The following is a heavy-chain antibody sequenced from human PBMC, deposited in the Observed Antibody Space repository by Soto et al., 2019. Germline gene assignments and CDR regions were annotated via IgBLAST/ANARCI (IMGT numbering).Heavy chain of an antibody. D-gene: IGHD6-6*01. J-gene: IGHJ6*02. CDR1: GGSVSSGSYF. V-gene: IGHV4-61*01. CDR2: IYYSGST. Sequence: QVQLQESGPGLVKPSETLSLTCTVSGGSVSSGSYFWSWIRQPPGKGLEWIGYIYYSGSTNYNPSLKSRVTISVDTSKNQFSLKLSSVTAADTAVYYCARDYSSSSNYYYYYGMDVWGQGTTVTVFS. CDR3: ARDYSSSSNYYYYYGMDV.